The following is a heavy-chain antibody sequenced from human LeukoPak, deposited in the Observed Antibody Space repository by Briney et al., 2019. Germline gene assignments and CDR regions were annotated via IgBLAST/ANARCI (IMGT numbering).Heavy chain of an antibody. Sequence: ASVKVSCKPSGYTFTSSPLHWVRQAPGQRLEWMGWINTRNGDTRYSQKFQGRVTFTRDTPATTSYMELSSLTSEDTAVYYCARDIHYWSFDYWGQGTLVTVSS. CDR1: GYTFTSSP. V-gene: IGHV1-3*04. CDR3: ARDIHYWSFDY. D-gene: IGHD2-8*02. CDR2: INTRNGDT. J-gene: IGHJ4*02.